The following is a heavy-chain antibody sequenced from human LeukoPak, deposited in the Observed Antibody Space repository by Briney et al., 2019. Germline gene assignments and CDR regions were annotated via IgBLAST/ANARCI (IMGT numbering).Heavy chain of an antibody. CDR1: GFTFSTYS. D-gene: IGHD5-12*01. CDR2: INDAGSGT. CDR3: ANTGNSGYDLDYY. J-gene: IGHJ4*02. V-gene: IGHV3-23*01. Sequence: GGSLRLSCAASGFTFSTYSMNWVRQAPGKGLEWVSAINDAGSGTYYADSVEGRFTISRDNSKNTLYLQMNSLRAEDTAVYYCANTGNSGYDLDYYWGQGTLVTVSS.